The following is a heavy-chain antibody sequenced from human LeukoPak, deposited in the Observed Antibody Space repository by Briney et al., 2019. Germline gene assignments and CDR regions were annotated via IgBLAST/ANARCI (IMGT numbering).Heavy chain of an antibody. Sequence: GESLRLSCAASGFTFSDNYMSWSRQAPGKGLEWVSYISSSGSTIYYADPVKGRFTISRVNAKNSLYLQMNSLRAEDTAVYYCALGGGYSSGWYDYWGQGTLVSVSS. V-gene: IGHV3-11*01. CDR1: GFTFSDNY. CDR2: ISSSGSTI. D-gene: IGHD6-19*01. J-gene: IGHJ4*02. CDR3: ALGGGYSSGWYDY.